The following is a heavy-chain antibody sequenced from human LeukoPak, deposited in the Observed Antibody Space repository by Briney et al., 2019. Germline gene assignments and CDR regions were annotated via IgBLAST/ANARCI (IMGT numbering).Heavy chain of an antibody. CDR1: GGSISDYY. CDR2: IYTSASGST. CDR3: ARDLKWSYGTEY. J-gene: IGHJ4*02. Sequence: SETLSLTCTVSGGSISDYYWSWIRQPAGKGLEWIGHIYTSASGSTNYNPSLKSRVTMSVDTSKNQLSLRLSSVTAADTAVYYRARDLKWSYGTEYWGQGTLVTVSS. V-gene: IGHV4-4*07. D-gene: IGHD1-26*01.